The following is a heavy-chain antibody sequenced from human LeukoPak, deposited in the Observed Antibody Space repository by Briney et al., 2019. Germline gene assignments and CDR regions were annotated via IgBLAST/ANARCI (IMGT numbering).Heavy chain of an antibody. D-gene: IGHD6-19*01. CDR3: VTDIRSGWRNY. Sequence: ASVKVSCKVSGYSLTEVSTHWVRQAPGKGREWMGGFDPEGGEAIYAQKVQGRLTMTEDTSIDTAFMELRSLKSEDTAIYYCVTDIRSGWRNYWGQGTLITVSS. J-gene: IGHJ4*02. CDR2: FDPEGGEA. CDR1: GYSLTEVS. V-gene: IGHV1-24*01.